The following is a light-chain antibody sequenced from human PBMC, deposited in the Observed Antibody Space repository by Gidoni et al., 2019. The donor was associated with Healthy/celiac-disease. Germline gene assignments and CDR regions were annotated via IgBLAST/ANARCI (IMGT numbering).Light chain of an antibody. J-gene: IGKJ1*01. CDR3: QQYDSTPWT. Sequence: DILMTPSPDSLALSLGERATLNCKSSQSVFYSPNNKNYLAWYQQKPGQPPKLLIYWASTRESGVPDRFSGSGSGTDFTLTISSLQAEDVAVYYCQQYDSTPWTFGQGTKVEIK. V-gene: IGKV4-1*01. CDR2: WAS. CDR1: QSVFYSPNNKNY.